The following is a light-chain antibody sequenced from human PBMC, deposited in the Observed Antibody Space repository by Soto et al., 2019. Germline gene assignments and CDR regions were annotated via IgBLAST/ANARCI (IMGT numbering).Light chain of an antibody. V-gene: IGKV3-15*01. J-gene: IGKJ1*01. Sequence: EIVMTQSPATLSVSPGERATLSCRASQSVTGNLAWSQQKPGQAPRLLIYAASIRATGIPTRFSGSGSGTEFTLTISSLQSEDFAVYYCHQYNNWPPTFGQGTKVEI. CDR1: QSVTGN. CDR3: HQYNNWPPT. CDR2: AAS.